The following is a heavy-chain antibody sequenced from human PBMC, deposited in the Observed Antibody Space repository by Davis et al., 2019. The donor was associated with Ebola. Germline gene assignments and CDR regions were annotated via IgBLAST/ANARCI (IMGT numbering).Heavy chain of an antibody. V-gene: IGHV3-9*01. Sequence: SLKTPCAAFGFTFDDYAMHWVRQAPGKGLEWVSGISWNSGSIGYADSVKGRFTISRDNSKNTLYLQMNSLRAEDTAVYYCARDRAYCGGDCYSGWFDPWGQGTLVTVSS. J-gene: IGHJ5*02. CDR2: ISWNSGSI. D-gene: IGHD2-21*02. CDR1: GFTFDDYA. CDR3: ARDRAYCGGDCYSGWFDP.